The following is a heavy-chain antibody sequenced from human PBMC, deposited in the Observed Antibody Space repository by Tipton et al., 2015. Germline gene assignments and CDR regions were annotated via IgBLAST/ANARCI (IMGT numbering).Heavy chain of an antibody. J-gene: IGHJ4*02. CDR1: AYSISSDYY. V-gene: IGHV4-61*01. D-gene: IGHD3-22*01. CDR2: IDFRGST. CDR3: ARDAWAGDTRGFYYIY. Sequence: TLSLTCAVSAYSISSDYYWSWIRQPPGMRLEWIGYIDFRGSTEYNPSLKSRVSISVDTSKNQFSLRLNSVTAADTAVYYCARDAWAGDTRGFYYIYWGRGTLVSVSS.